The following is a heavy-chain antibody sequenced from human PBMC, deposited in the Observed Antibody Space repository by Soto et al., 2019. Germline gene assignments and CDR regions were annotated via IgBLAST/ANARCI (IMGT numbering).Heavy chain of an antibody. J-gene: IGHJ6*02. V-gene: IGHV4-30-4*01. D-gene: IGHD3-10*01. CDR3: ARENGMVRYGMDV. CDR1: GGSINSGDYY. CDR2: IYYSGNS. Sequence: QVQLQESGPGLVKPSQTLSLTCTVSGGSINSGDYYWSWIRQPPGKGLEWIGYIYYSGNSYYNPSLQSRVTISVDTSKNQFSLKLRSVTAADTAVYYCARENGMVRYGMDVWGQGTTVTVSS.